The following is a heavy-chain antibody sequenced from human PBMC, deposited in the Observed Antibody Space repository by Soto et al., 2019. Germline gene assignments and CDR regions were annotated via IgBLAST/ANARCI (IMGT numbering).Heavy chain of an antibody. V-gene: IGHV4-30-2*01. CDR3: ARAGGLGAVAADY. CDR2: IYHSGST. Sequence: QLQLQESGSGLVKPSQTLSLTCAVSGGSISSGGYSWSWIRQPPGKGLEWIGYIYHSGSTYYNPSLKSRVTISVDRSKNQFSLKMSSVTAADTAVYYCARAGGLGAVAADYWGQGTLVTVSS. J-gene: IGHJ4*02. CDR1: GGSISSGGYS. D-gene: IGHD6-19*01.